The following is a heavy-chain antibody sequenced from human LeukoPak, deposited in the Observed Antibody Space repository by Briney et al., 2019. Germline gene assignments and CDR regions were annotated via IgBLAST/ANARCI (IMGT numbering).Heavy chain of an antibody. D-gene: IGHD2-2*01. CDR3: ARGGGIVVVPAASPFDY. Sequence: SETLSLTCAVYGGSFSGYYWSWIRQPPGKGLEWIVEINHRGSTNYNPSLKSRVTISVDTSKNQFSLKLSSVTAADTAVYYCARGGGIVVVPAASPFDYWGQGTLVTVSS. V-gene: IGHV4-34*01. CDR2: INHRGST. CDR1: GGSFSGYY. J-gene: IGHJ4*02.